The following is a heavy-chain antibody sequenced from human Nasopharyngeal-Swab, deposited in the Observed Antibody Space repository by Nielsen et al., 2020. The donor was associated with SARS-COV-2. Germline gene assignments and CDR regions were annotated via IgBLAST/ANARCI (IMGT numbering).Heavy chain of an antibody. J-gene: IGHJ6*02. Sequence: ASLKVSCNASGYTFTSYDIIWVRQATGQRLEWMGWMNPNSGNTDYAQKFQGRVTMTRNTSISTAYMELSSLRTEDTAVYYCARATRGLADIVLMVYTMVYYGMDVWGQGTTVTVSS. CDR1: GYTFTSYD. CDR2: MNPNSGNT. V-gene: IGHV1-8*01. D-gene: IGHD2-8*01. CDR3: ARATRGLADIVLMVYTMVYYGMDV.